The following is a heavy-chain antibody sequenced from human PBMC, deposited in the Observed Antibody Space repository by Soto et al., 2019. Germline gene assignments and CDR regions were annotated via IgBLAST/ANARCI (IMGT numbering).Heavy chain of an antibody. CDR1: GYTFTNFG. CDR2: ISAYNDNT. V-gene: IGHV1-18*01. CDR3: ARAWIQPTGVFDY. D-gene: IGHD5-18*01. Sequence: GASVKVSCKASGYTFTNFGISWVRQAPGQGLEWMGWISAYNDNTNYAQNLQGRVTMTTDTSTSTAYMELRSLRSDDTAVYYCARAWIQPTGVFDYWGQGSLVTVSS. J-gene: IGHJ4*02.